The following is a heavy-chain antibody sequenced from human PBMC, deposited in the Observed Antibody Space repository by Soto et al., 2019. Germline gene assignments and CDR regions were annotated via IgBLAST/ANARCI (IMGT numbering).Heavy chain of an antibody. CDR2: IYHSGST. D-gene: IGHD3-16*02. J-gene: IGHJ4*02. CDR3: ARASPFGAHLGELSFDYFDY. CDR1: GGSISSGGYS. Sequence: SETLSLTCAVSGGSISSGGYSWSWIRQPPGKGLEWIGYIYHSGSTYYNPSLKSRVTISVDRSKNQFSLKLSSVTAADTAVYYFARASPFGAHLGELSFDYFDYWGQGTLVTVSS. V-gene: IGHV4-30-2*01.